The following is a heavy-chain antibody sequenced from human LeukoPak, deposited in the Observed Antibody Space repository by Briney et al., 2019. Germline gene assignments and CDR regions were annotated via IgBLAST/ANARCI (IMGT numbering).Heavy chain of an antibody. CDR1: GYSFTSYW. V-gene: IGHV5-51*01. CDR2: IYPGDSDT. Sequence: GESLKISCKGSGYSFTSYWIGWVRQTPGKGLEWMGIIYPGDSDTRYSPSFQGQVTISADKSISTAYLQWNNLKASDTAMYYCVRVLWTWALNYYYGMDVWGQGTTVTVSS. D-gene: IGHD2-8*02. CDR3: VRVLWTWALNYYYGMDV. J-gene: IGHJ6*02.